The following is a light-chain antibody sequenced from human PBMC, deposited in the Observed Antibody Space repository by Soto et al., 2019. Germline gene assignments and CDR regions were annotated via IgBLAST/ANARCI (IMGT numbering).Light chain of an antibody. Sequence: DIVLTQSPGTLSLSPGERATLSCRASQTVLNNYLTWYQQKPGQAPRRLIFGASFRATGIPDRFSGSGSGTDFTLTISRLEPEDFAVYYCQQYGSSPWTFGQGTKVDIK. CDR2: GAS. CDR1: QTVLNNY. J-gene: IGKJ1*01. V-gene: IGKV3-20*01. CDR3: QQYGSSPWT.